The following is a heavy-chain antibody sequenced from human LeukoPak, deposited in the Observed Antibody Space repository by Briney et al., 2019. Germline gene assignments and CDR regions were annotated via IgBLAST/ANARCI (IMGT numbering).Heavy chain of an antibody. CDR3: ARRRYYGSGLDY. CDR1: GDSVSSGSYY. Sequence: PSETLSHTCTVSGDSVSSGSYYWSWIRQPPGKGLEWIGYIYYSGSTNYNPSLKSRVTISVDTSKNHFSLKLSSVTAADTAVYYCARRRYYGSGLDYWGQGTLVTVSS. D-gene: IGHD3-10*01. V-gene: IGHV4-61*03. J-gene: IGHJ4*02. CDR2: IYYSGST.